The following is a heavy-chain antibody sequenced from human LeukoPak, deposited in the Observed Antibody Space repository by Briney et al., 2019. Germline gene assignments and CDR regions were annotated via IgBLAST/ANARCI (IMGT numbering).Heavy chain of an antibody. D-gene: IGHD2-2*01. CDR2: ISSDNGIP. J-gene: IGHJ6*04. Sequence: ASVKVSCKASGRTNNKFGVTWVRQAPGQGLEWIGWISSDNGIPRYADKFQDRVTISADTSTTTAYIEMRSLTYDDTAVYFCASVAKGRFFFYHMDVWGKGTTVTVSS. CDR1: GRTNNKFG. V-gene: IGHV1-18*01. CDR3: ASVAKGRFFFYHMDV.